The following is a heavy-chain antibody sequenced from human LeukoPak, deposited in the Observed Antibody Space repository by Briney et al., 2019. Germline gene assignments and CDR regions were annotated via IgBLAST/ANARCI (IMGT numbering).Heavy chain of an antibody. Sequence: PSETLSLTCTVSGGSISSGSYYWKWIRQPAGKGLEWLGRIYGGGSTNYNPSLKSRVTMSIDTAKNQYSLKLSSVTAADTALYYCASTDTSGGAFDIWGQGTRVTVSS. CDR2: IYGGGST. J-gene: IGHJ3*02. CDR3: ASTDTSGGAFDI. D-gene: IGHD3-22*01. CDR1: GGSISSGSYY. V-gene: IGHV4-61*02.